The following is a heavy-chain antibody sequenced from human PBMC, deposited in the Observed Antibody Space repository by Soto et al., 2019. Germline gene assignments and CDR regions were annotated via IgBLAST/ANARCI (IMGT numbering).Heavy chain of an antibody. CDR3: ARQTRYGDYVTMEYYFDY. CDR2: INPNSGGT. CDR1: GYTFTGYY. J-gene: IGHJ4*02. D-gene: IGHD4-17*01. Sequence: ASVKVSCKASGYTFTGYYMHWVRQAPGQGLEWMGWINPNSGGTNYAQKFQGWVTMTRDTSISTAYMELSRLRSDDTAVYYCARQTRYGDYVTMEYYFDYWGQGTLVTVSS. V-gene: IGHV1-2*04.